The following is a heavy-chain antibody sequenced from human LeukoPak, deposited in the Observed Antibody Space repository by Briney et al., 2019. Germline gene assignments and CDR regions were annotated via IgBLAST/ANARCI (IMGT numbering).Heavy chain of an antibody. J-gene: IGHJ4*02. CDR2: ISSSSSTI. V-gene: IGHV3-48*01. CDR3: ARRGY. Sequence: GGSLRLSCAASGFTFTFSNAWTSWVRQAPGKGLEWVSYISSSSSTIYYADSVKGRFTISRDNAKNSLYLQMNSLRAEDTAVYYCARRGYWGQGTLVTVSS. CDR1: GFTFTFSN.